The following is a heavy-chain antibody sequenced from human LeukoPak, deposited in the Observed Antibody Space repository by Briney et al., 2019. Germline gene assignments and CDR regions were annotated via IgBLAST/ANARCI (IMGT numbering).Heavy chain of an antibody. D-gene: IGHD6-13*01. CDR2: IYGGDAA. CDR1: AINVSSNY. Sequence: GGSLRLSCAASAINVSSNYMTWIRQAPGKGLEWVSLIYGGDAAYYAESVRGRFMISRDNLKNTLFLQMNSLRVEDTAVYYCVTSTGQQFIPYDYWGQGTHVTVSS. CDR3: VTSTGQQFIPYDY. J-gene: IGHJ4*02. V-gene: IGHV3-66*02.